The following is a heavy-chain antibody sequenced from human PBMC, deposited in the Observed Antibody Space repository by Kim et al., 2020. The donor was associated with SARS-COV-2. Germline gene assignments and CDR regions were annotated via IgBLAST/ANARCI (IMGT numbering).Heavy chain of an antibody. CDR2: GVGGST. V-gene: IGHV3-23*01. J-gene: IGHJ4*02. CDR3: AKRFDY. Sequence: GVGGSTYDEDSGKGRFTISRDNSKNTLYLQMNSLRAEDTAVYYCAKRFDYWGQGTLVTVSS.